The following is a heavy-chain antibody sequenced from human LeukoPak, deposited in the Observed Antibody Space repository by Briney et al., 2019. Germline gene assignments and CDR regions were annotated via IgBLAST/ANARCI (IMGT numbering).Heavy chain of an antibody. CDR3: ARHFPEDEGD. Sequence: RGESLKISCETSGYTFTNYWFGWVRQMPGKGLEWMGIIYPGDSETRYSPSFQGQVTISADKSINTAYLHWSSLKASDTAIYCCARHFPEDEGDWGQGTLVTVSS. V-gene: IGHV5-51*01. D-gene: IGHD3-16*01. CDR1: GYTFTNYW. J-gene: IGHJ4*02. CDR2: IYPGDSET.